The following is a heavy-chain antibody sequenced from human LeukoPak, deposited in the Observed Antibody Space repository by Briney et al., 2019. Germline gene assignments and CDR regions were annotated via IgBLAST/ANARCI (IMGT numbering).Heavy chain of an antibody. CDR3: AREGGPYRPLDY. V-gene: IGHV4-34*01. J-gene: IGHJ4*02. Sequence: GSLRLSCAASGFSFDDYGMNWVRQAPGKGLEWIGEVNLQGSTNYNPSLKSRVAISVDKSENHISLKLTSVTAADTAVYCAREGGPYRPLDYSGQGTLVTVAS. CDR2: VNLQGST. CDR1: GFSFDDYG.